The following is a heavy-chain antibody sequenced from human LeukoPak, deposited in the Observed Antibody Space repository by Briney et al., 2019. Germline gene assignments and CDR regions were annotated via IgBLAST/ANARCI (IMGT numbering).Heavy chain of an antibody. CDR1: GFTFSSYW. D-gene: IGHD5-18*01. J-gene: IGHJ4*02. CDR3: ARDAEGRRYSPQDY. Sequence: GGSLRLSCAASGFTFSSYWMSWVRQAPGKGLQWVANIKLDGSEDYYVDSVRGRFTISRDNAKNSVFLQMSSLRVDDTAVYYCARDAEGRRYSPQDYWGQGTLVTVSS. CDR2: IKLDGSED. V-gene: IGHV3-7*01.